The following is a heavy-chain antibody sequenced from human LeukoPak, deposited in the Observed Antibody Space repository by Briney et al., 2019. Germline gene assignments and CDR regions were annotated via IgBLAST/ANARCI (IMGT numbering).Heavy chain of an antibody. CDR2: IYYGGGT. CDR1: GASIGSYF. CDR3: ARWGSIAVARFDY. V-gene: IGHV4-59*01. D-gene: IGHD6-6*01. J-gene: IGHJ4*02. Sequence: SETLSLTCTVSGASIGSYFWSWIRQPPGKGLEWIGYIYYGGGTNYNPSFESRITISVDTSKNRISLNLTSVTASDTAVYYCARWGSIAVARFDYWGQGTLVTVSS.